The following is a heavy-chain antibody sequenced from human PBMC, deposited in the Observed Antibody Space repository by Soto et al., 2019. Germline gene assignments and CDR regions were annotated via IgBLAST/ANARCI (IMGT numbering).Heavy chain of an antibody. CDR2: IYYSGST. CDR3: ARSGKYGDYTLFDY. D-gene: IGHD4-17*01. J-gene: IGHJ4*02. Sequence: SETLSLTCTVSGGSISSGDYYWSWIRQPPGKGLEWIGYIYYSGSTNYNPSLKSRVTISVDTSKNQFSLKLSSVTAADTAVYYCARSGKYGDYTLFDYWGQGTLVTVSS. V-gene: IGHV4-61*08. CDR1: GGSISSGDYY.